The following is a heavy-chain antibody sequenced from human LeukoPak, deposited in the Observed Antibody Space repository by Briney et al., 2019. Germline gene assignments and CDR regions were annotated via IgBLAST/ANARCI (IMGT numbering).Heavy chain of an antibody. J-gene: IGHJ3*02. CDR3: ARDRGQAYCGGDCYSGAFDI. CDR1: GYTFTGYY. Sequence: ASVKVSCKASGYTFTGYYIHWVRQAPGQGLEWMGWINPNSGSTNYAQKFQGRVTMTRDTSISTAYMELSRLRSDDTAVYYCARDRGQAYCGGDCYSGAFDIWGQGTMVTVSS. V-gene: IGHV1-2*02. CDR2: INPNSGST. D-gene: IGHD2-21*01.